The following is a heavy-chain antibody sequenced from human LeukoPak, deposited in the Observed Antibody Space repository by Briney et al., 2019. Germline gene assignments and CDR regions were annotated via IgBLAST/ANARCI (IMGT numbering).Heavy chain of an antibody. CDR3: ARVRQWEILGAFDL. Sequence: SETLSLTCSVSGGSIRSSDDYWGSVRQTPGKGLEWMGSIYYTGSSHYNPSLKSRATISVDTSKNQFSLKLTSVTAADTAVYYCARVRQWEILGAFDLWGQGTTVTVSS. J-gene: IGHJ3*01. V-gene: IGHV4-39*07. CDR1: GGSIRSSDDY. CDR2: IYYTGSS. D-gene: IGHD1-26*01.